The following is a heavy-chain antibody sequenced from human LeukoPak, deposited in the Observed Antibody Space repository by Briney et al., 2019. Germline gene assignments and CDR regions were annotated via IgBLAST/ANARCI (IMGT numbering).Heavy chain of an antibody. CDR2: IYYSGST. Sequence: SETLSLTCTVSGGSISSSSYYWGWIRQPPGKGLEWIGSIYYSGSTYYNPSLKSRVTISVDTSKNQFSLKLSSVTAADTAVYYCARIGARVGAKDFDYWGQGTLVTVSS. CDR1: GGSISSSSYY. V-gene: IGHV4-39*07. CDR3: ARIGARVGAKDFDY. J-gene: IGHJ4*02. D-gene: IGHD1-26*01.